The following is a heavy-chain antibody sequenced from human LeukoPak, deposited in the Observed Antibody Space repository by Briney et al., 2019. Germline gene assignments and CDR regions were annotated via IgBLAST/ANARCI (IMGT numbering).Heavy chain of an antibody. J-gene: IGHJ4*02. CDR3: AKDWWGTAIAPTSY. V-gene: IGHV3-9*01. CDR2: ISWNSGSL. Sequence: GGSLRLSCGASGFTFVDYARHGVRQAPGRGVEGVSGISWNSGSLGYADSVKGRFTISRDNAKNSLYLQMNSLRAEDTALYYCAKDWWGTAIAPTSYWGQGTLVTVSS. CDR1: GFTFVDYA. D-gene: IGHD2-21*02.